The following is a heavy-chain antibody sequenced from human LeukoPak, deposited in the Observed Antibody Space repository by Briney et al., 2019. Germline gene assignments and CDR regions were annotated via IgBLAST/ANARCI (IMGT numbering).Heavy chain of an antibody. CDR2: IIPIFGTA. CDR1: GGTFSSYA. D-gene: IGHD2-15*01. J-gene: IGHJ6*03. V-gene: IGHV1-69*05. Sequence: GASVKVSCKASGGTFSSYAISWVRQAPGQGLEWMGGIIPIFGTANYAQKFQGRVTITTDESTSTAYMELSSLRSEDTAVYYCARGSPVCSGGSCFPHYYYYYMDVWGKGTTVTVSS. CDR3: ARGSPVCSGGSCFPHYYYYYMDV.